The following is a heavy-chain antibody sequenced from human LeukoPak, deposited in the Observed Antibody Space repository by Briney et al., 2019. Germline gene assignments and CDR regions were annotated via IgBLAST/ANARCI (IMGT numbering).Heavy chain of an antibody. V-gene: IGHV4-39*01. CDR1: GGSISRSSYY. D-gene: IGHD1-14*01. Sequence: PSETLSLTCSVSGGSISRSSYYWGWIRQPPGKGLEWIGSLYNTETTYYNPSLQSRVAISVGTPKNQLSLKLSSVTAADTAVYYCARHPTLPSGGNFDYWGQGTLVTVSS. J-gene: IGHJ4*02. CDR2: LYNTETT. CDR3: ARHPTLPSGGNFDY.